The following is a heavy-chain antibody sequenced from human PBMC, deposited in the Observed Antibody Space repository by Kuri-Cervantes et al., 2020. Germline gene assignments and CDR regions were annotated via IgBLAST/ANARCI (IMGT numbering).Heavy chain of an antibody. D-gene: IGHD1-26*01. J-gene: IGHJ6*03. Sequence: GESLKISCAVSGFTISTYGMNWVRQAPGKGLEWVSAISGSGGSTYYADSVKGRFTISRDNSKNTLYLQMNSLRAEDTAVYYCTTGGSGSYYPYYYMDVWGKGTTVTVSS. V-gene: IGHV3-23*01. CDR1: GFTISTYG. CDR3: TTGGSGSYYPYYYMDV. CDR2: ISGSGGST.